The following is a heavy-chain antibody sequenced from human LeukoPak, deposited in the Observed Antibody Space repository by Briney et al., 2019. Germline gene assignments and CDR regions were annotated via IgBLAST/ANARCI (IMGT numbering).Heavy chain of an antibody. V-gene: IGHV4-38-2*02. J-gene: IGHJ4*02. CDR3: ARDSRYCSGGNCHLRFDY. CDR1: GYAISIGYY. D-gene: IGHD2-15*01. Sequence: SETLSLTCNVSGYAISIGYYWGWIRQTPGKGLEWIGSIYHSGSTYYNPSLKSRVTISVDTSKNQLSLKLRSVTAADTAVYYCARDSRYCSGGNCHLRFDYWGQGILVIVSS. CDR2: IYHSGST.